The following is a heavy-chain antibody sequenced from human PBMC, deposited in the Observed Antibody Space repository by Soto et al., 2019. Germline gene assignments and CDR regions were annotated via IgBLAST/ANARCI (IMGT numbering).Heavy chain of an antibody. V-gene: IGHV3-23*05. J-gene: IGHJ4*03. CDR2: IHISGSRT. CDR1: GFTFDNYA. CDR3: ARDAQDSRPPDAYDI. Sequence: EVQLLESGGDLVQPGGSLRLSCAATGFTFDNYAMTWVRQAPGKGLEWVSTIHISGSRTQYAVSVKGRFTISRDDSRNRLYLQMDSLRAEDTALYYCARDAQDSRPPDAYDIWGQGTLVTVSS. D-gene: IGHD3-9*01.